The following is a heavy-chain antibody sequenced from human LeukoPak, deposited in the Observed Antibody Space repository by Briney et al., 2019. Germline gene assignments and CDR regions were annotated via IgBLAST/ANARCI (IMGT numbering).Heavy chain of an antibody. CDR2: ISSNGGST. D-gene: IGHD6-19*01. CDR1: GFTFSSYA. Sequence: GGSLRLSCAASGFTFSSYAMHWVRQAPGKGLEYVSAISSNGGSTYYANSVKGRFTISRDNSKNTLYLQMGSLRAEDMAVYYCARDSSGWPRYAFDIWGQGTMVTASS. CDR3: ARDSSGWPRYAFDI. V-gene: IGHV3-64*01. J-gene: IGHJ3*02.